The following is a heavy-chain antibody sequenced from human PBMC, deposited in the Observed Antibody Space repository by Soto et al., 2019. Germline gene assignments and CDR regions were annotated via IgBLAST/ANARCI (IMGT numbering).Heavy chain of an antibody. CDR2: INPSGGST. J-gene: IGHJ6*02. CDR1: GYTFTSYY. Sequence: ASVKVSCKASGYTFTSYYLHWVRQAPGQGLEWMGIINPSGGSTSYAQKFQGRVTMTRDTSTSTVYMELSSLRSEDTAVYYCARGDCMRRVTTKDYYYGMEVWGQGTTVTVSS. D-gene: IGHD4-17*01. CDR3: ARGDCMRRVTTKDYYYGMEV. V-gene: IGHV1-46*01.